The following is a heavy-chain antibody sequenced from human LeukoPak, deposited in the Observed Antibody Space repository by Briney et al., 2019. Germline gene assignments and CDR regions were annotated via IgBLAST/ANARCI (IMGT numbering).Heavy chain of an antibody. J-gene: IGHJ6*03. V-gene: IGHV4-34*01. CDR3: ARLLIPGYCSSTSCFQWLRSLRPSYYYYMDV. D-gene: IGHD2-2*01. Sequence: PSETLSLTCAVYGGSFSGYYWSWIRQPPGKGLEWIGEINHSGSTNYNPSLKSRVTISVDTSKNQFSLKLSSVTAADTAVYYCARLLIPGYCSSTSCFQWLRSLRPSYYYYMDVWGKGTTVTISS. CDR1: GGSFSGYY. CDR2: INHSGST.